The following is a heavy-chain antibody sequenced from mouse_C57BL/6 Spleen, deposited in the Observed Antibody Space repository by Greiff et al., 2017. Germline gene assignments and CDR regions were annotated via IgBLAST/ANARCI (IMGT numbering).Heavy chain of an antibody. Sequence: VQLQQPGAELVKPGASVKLSCKASGYTFTSYWMQWVKQRPGQGLEWIGEIDPSDSYTNYNQKFKGKATLTVDTSSSTAYMQRSSLTSEDSAVYYSAARFITTVVPDYWGQGTTLTVSS. D-gene: IGHD1-1*01. V-gene: IGHV1-50*01. CDR3: AARFITTVVPDY. CDR1: GYTFTSYW. CDR2: IDPSDSYT. J-gene: IGHJ2*01.